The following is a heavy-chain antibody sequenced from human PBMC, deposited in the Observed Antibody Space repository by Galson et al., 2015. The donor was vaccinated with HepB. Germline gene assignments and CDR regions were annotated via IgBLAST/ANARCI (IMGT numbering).Heavy chain of an antibody. J-gene: IGHJ4*02. CDR1: GFSFTRYA. D-gene: IGHD2-15*01. CDR3: AKDGIMVANNPYHFHY. Sequence: SLRLSCAASGFSFTRYAMTWVRQAPGKGLEWVSSITSSGGNSYYTDSVKGRFTVSIDNSKNTLLLQLNSLRAEDTAMYFCAKDGIMVANNPYHFHYWGQGTLVTVSS. V-gene: IGHV3-23*01. CDR2: ITSSGGNS.